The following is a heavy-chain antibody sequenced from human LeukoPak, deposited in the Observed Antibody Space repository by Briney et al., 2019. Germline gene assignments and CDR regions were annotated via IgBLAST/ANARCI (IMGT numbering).Heavy chain of an antibody. J-gene: IGHJ4*02. Sequence: SETLSLTCAVYGGSFSGYYWSWIRQPPGKGLEWIGEINHSGSTNYNPSLKSRVTISADTSKNQFSLKLSSVTAADTAVYYCASRHTVTSDYWGQGTLVTVSS. CDR3: ASRHTVTSDY. V-gene: IGHV4-34*01. CDR2: INHSGST. D-gene: IGHD4-17*01. CDR1: GGSFSGYY.